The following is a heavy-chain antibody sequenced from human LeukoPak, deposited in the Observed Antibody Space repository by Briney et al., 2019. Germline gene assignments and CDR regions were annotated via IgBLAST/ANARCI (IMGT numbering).Heavy chain of an antibody. D-gene: IGHD6-19*01. CDR3: AREYSSGWEGGWFDY. CDR2: IYSGGST. CDR1: GFTVSSNY. V-gene: IGHV3-66*01. Sequence: GGSLRLSCAASGFTVSSNYMSWVRQAPGKGLEWVSVIYSGGSTYYADSVKGRFTISRDNSKNTLYLQMNSLRAEDTAVYYCAREYSSGWEGGWFDYWGQGTLVTVSS. J-gene: IGHJ4*02.